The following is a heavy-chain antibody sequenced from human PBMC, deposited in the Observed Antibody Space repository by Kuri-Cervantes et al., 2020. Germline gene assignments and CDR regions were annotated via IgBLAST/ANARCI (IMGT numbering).Heavy chain of an antibody. Sequence: ASVKVSCKASGYTFTGYYMHWVRQAPGQGLEWMGWINPNSGGTNYAQKFQGWVTMTRDTSISTAYMELSRLRSDDTAVYYCARSGGSPKNYYYYMDVWGKGTTVTVSS. CDR1: GYTFTGYY. D-gene: IGHD2-15*01. J-gene: IGHJ6*03. V-gene: IGHV1-2*04. CDR3: ARSGGSPKNYYYYMDV. CDR2: INPNSGGT.